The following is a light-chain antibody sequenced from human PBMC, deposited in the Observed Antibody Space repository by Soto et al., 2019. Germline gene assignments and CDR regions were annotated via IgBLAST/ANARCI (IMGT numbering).Light chain of an antibody. V-gene: IGKV3-20*01. CDR2: GAS. CDR1: QGVSSSR. J-gene: IGKJ1*01. Sequence: VITQTPGTLSVSPGERSTLSCRSGQGVSSSRLAWYRQKPGQAPRLLIYGASSRATGIPDRFSGSGSGTDFTLTISRLEPEDFAVYYCQQYGSSLWTFGQGTKVDI. CDR3: QQYGSSLWT.